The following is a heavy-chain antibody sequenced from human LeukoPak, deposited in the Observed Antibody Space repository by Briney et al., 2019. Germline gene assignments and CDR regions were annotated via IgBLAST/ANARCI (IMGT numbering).Heavy chain of an antibody. Sequence: SETLSLTCTVSGGSISSSSYYWGWIRQPPGQGLEWIGNIYYSGSTYYNPSLKSRVTISVGTSKNQFSLKMSSVTAADTAVYYCARYGWFGEFNWFDPWGQGTLITVSS. CDR2: IYYSGST. J-gene: IGHJ5*02. CDR3: ARYGWFGEFNWFDP. CDR1: GGSISSSSYY. D-gene: IGHD3-10*01. V-gene: IGHV4-39*07.